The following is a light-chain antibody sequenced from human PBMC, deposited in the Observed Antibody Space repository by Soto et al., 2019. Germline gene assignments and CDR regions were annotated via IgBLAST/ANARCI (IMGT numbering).Light chain of an antibody. J-gene: IGKJ2*01. Sequence: EIVLTQSPGTLSLSPGERATLSCRASQSVSSSYLAWYQQKPGQAPRLLIYGASSRATGIPDRFSGSGSGTDFTLTISRLEPEDFAVYYCQQYGSSPVTFGLGTKLEIK. V-gene: IGKV3-20*01. CDR3: QQYGSSPVT. CDR1: QSVSSSY. CDR2: GAS.